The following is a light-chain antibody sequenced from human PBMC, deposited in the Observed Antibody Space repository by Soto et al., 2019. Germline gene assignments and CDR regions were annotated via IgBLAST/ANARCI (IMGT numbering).Light chain of an antibody. CDR1: QTIRSW. V-gene: IGKV1-5*01. J-gene: IGKJ1*01. CDR3: QQYNSGT. CDR2: DAS. Sequence: DIQMTQSPSTLSASVGDRVIITCRASQTIRSWLAWYQQKPGKAPKLLIYDASSLESGVPSRFSGSASGTEFTLTISSLQPDDFATYYCQQYNSGTFGQGTKVEVK.